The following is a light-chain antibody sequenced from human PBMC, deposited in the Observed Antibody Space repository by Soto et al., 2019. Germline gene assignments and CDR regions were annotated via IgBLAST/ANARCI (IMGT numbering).Light chain of an antibody. Sequence: IQMTQSPSSLSASVGNRVTITCRASQSISTYLNWYQKKPGKAPTLLIYDASRLQSGVPSRFSGSGGGTDFTLSISSVQPEDFATYFCQQSYMDPITFGQGTLLEIK. CDR1: QSISTY. J-gene: IGKJ5*01. CDR2: DAS. V-gene: IGKV1-39*01. CDR3: QQSYMDPIT.